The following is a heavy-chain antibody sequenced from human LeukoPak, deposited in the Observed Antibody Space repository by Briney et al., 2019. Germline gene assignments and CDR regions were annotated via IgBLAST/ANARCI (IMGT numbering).Heavy chain of an antibody. Sequence: SETLSLTCTVSGGSISTKTYYWGWIRQPPGKGLEWIGNIYYSGTTYYSPSRKSRVTIAVETAKNEFSLKLTSVTAADTAVYYCARDLRGGEPGNFFDYWGQGTLVTVSS. D-gene: IGHD3-3*01. J-gene: IGHJ4*02. CDR3: ARDLRGGEPGNFFDY. CDR1: GGSISTKTYY. CDR2: IYYSGTT. V-gene: IGHV4-39*07.